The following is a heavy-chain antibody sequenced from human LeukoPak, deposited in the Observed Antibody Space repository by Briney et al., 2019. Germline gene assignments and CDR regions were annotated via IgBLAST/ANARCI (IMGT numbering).Heavy chain of an antibody. J-gene: IGHJ4*02. V-gene: IGHV3-30*18. D-gene: IGHD2/OR15-2a*01. CDR1: GFTFSNYD. CDR3: AKNKNRGAVMSFESIVIPCFDY. CDR2: VSYDGSHK. Sequence: SGGSLRLSCAASGFTFSNYDMHWVRQAPGKGLEWVAVVSYDGSHKYYGDSVKGRFTISRDNSKNTVYLQMNSLRPEDTAVYYCAKNKNRGAVMSFESIVIPCFDYWGQGTLVTVSS.